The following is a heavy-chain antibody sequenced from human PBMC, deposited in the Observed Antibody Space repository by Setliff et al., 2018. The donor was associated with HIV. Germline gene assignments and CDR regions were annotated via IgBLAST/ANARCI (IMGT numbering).Heavy chain of an antibody. CDR1: GGTFSSYA. Sequence: SVKVSCKASGGTFSSYAISWVRQAPGQGLEWMGGIIPIFGTANYAQKFQGRVTITTDESTSTAYMELSSLRSEDTAVYYFTTDGSYDTLTGPTPGAFDIWGQGTMVTVSS. D-gene: IGHD3-9*01. CDR2: IIPIFGTA. V-gene: IGHV1-69*05. CDR3: TTDGSYDTLTGPTPGAFDI. J-gene: IGHJ3*02.